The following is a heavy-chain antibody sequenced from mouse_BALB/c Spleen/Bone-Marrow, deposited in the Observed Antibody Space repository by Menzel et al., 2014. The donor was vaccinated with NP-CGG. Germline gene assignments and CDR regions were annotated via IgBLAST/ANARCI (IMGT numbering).Heavy chain of an antibody. Sequence: QVQLQQPGPELVKPGASVRIPCKASGYTFTSYYIHWVKQRPGQGLEWIGWIYPGNVNTKYNEKFKGKATLTADKSSSTAYMQLSSLTSEDSAVYFCARWGNYGDYAMDYWGQGTSVTVSS. J-gene: IGHJ4*01. CDR3: ARWGNYGDYAMDY. CDR1: GYTFTSYY. CDR2: IYPGNVNT. V-gene: IGHV1S56*01. D-gene: IGHD2-1*01.